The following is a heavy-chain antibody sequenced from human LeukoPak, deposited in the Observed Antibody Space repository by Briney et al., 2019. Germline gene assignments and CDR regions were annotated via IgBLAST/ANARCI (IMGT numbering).Heavy chain of an antibody. D-gene: IGHD2-15*01. J-gene: IGHJ4*02. CDR3: ARDGPDRYCSGGSCYSWDY. CDR1: GYTFTSYG. Sequence: ASVKVSCKASGYTFTSYGISWVRQAPGQGLEWMGWMSAYNGNTNYAQKLQGRVTMTTDTSTSTAYMELRSLRSDDTAVYYCARDGPDRYCSGGSCYSWDYWGQGTLVTVSS. CDR2: MSAYNGNT. V-gene: IGHV1-18*01.